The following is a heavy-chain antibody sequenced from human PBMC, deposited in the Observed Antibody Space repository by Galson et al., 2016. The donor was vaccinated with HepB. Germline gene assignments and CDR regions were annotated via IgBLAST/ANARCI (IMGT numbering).Heavy chain of an antibody. D-gene: IGHD5-12*01. V-gene: IGHV3-15*01. CDR2: IKSKTEGGTT. J-gene: IGHJ5*01. Sequence: SLRLSCAASGFTFSNAWMSWVRQAPGKGLEWVGRIKSKTEGGTTDYSAPVNGGFTISRDDSKNMLYLQLNSLKTEDTAVYYCTTSGYSYGRFGSWGQGALVTVSS. CDR1: GFTFSNAW. CDR3: TTSGYSYGRFGS.